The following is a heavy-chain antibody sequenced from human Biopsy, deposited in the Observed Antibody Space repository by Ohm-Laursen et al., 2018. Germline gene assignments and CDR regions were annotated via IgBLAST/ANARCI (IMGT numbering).Heavy chain of an antibody. CDR3: ARGNEVMVTGPYFFDY. Sequence: GTLSLNCTVSGVSISSYFWNWIRQPPGKGLEWIGDIYYSGSTKYNPSLKGRVTISVDMSKSQLSLKLTSVTTADTAVYYCARGNEVMVTGPYFFDYWGQGTLVIVSS. D-gene: IGHD2-21*02. J-gene: IGHJ4*02. V-gene: IGHV4-59*01. CDR2: IYYSGST. CDR1: GVSISSYF.